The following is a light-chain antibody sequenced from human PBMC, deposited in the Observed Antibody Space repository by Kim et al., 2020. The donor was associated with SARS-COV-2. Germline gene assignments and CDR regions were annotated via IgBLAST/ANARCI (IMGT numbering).Light chain of an antibody. CDR2: GAS. CDR3: QNHNNWPPRGT. CDR1: QSVNSN. V-gene: IGKV3-15*01. Sequence: EIVMTQSPATLSVSPGERVTLSCRASQSVNSNLAWYQQKPGQAPRLLVYGASTRATGIPARFSGSGSGTEFTLTISSLQSEDLAVYYCQNHNNWPPRGTFGQGTKLEI. J-gene: IGKJ2*02.